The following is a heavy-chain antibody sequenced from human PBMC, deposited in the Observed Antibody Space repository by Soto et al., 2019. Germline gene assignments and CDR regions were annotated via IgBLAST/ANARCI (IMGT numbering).Heavy chain of an antibody. CDR1: GFTFSVYA. CDR3: TRANWYSEY. Sequence: PGGSLRLSCAASGFTFSVYAMIWVRQAPGKGLEWVSGISGSGGSTYYADSVKGRFTISRDNFKNTLYLQMNSLTAADTAIYFCTRANWYSEYWGQGTLVTVSS. D-gene: IGHD7-27*01. J-gene: IGHJ4*02. V-gene: IGHV3-23*01. CDR2: ISGSGGST.